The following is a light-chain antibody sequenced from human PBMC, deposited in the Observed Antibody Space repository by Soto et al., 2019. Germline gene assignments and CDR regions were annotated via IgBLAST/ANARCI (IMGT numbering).Light chain of an antibody. CDR3: QQYESSPIT. Sequence: EIVLTQSPGILSLSPGEVATLFFSASQSLSNFFLAWYQQKPGQAPRLLIYGTSIRATGIPDRFSGSGSETDFTLTVNRLEPEDFAVYYCQQYESSPITFGQGTRLEIK. CDR2: GTS. J-gene: IGKJ5*01. CDR1: QSLSNFF. V-gene: IGKV3-20*01.